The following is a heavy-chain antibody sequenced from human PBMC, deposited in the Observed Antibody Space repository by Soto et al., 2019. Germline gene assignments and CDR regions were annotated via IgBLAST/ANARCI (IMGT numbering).Heavy chain of an antibody. CDR2: IYYSGST. D-gene: IGHD6-13*01. CDR1: GGSISSGGYY. J-gene: IGHJ4*02. V-gene: IGHV4-31*03. CDR3: ARGGSSSPYFDS. Sequence: QVQLQESGPGLVKPSQTLSLTCTVSGGSISSGGYYWSWIRQHPGKGLEWIGYIYYSGSTYYNPSLKSRVTISVNTSKNQFSLKLSSVTAADTAVYYCARGGSSSPYFDSWGQGTLVTVSS.